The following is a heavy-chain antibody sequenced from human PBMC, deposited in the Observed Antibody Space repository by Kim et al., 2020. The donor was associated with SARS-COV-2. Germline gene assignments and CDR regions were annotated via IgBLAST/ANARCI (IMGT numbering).Heavy chain of an antibody. V-gene: IGHV3-66*01. D-gene: IGHD3-10*02. J-gene: IGHJ3*02. Sequence: YYASSMNVRIAISRNNHKNTLYLQMNSMRAEDTAVYYCARSAYYVHGVDISGQGTMLTVSS. CDR3: ARSAYYVHGVDI.